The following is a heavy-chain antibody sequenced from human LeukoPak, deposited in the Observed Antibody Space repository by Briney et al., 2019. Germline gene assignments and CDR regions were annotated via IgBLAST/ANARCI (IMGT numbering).Heavy chain of an antibody. J-gene: IGHJ4*02. CDR3: ARARPEGYDWNSLPLDY. D-gene: IGHD1-7*01. CDR2: IRSTSSYM. V-gene: IGHV3-21*01. Sequence: GGSLRLSCAASGFAFNTYTMDWVRQAPGKGLEWVSSIRSTSSYMFYADSLKGRFTISRDNAKNSLYLQMNSLRAEDTAVYYCARARPEGYDWNSLPLDYWGQGALVTVSS. CDR1: GFAFNTYT.